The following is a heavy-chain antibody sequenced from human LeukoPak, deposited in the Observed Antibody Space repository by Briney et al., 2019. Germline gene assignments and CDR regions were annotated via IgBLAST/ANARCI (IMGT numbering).Heavy chain of an antibody. CDR3: ARGLSNFDF. CDR2: IYHSGSS. Sequence: SETLSLTCTVSGGSISSDSYHWGWIRQPPGKGLEWIGSIYHSGSSNYNPSLKSRVTISVDTSKNQISVNVGSVTAADTAVYYCARGLSNFDFWGQGTLVTVSS. J-gene: IGHJ4*02. V-gene: IGHV4-39*07. CDR1: GGSISSDSYH.